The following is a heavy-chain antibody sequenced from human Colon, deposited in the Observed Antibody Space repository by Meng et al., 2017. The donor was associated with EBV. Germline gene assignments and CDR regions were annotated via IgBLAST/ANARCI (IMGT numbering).Heavy chain of an antibody. CDR1: GGSINSGDYY. V-gene: IGHV4-30-4*01. J-gene: IGHJ4*02. CDR3: ARNYYFDY. CDR2: IYYTGST. Sequence: QVRLQVPGPGLVKLSQPLSLTCTVSGGSINSGDYYWSWIRQPPGKGLEWIGYIYYTGSTYYNPSLKSRVTISMDTSKNQFSLRLSSVTAADTAVYYCARNYYFDYWGQGTLVTVSS.